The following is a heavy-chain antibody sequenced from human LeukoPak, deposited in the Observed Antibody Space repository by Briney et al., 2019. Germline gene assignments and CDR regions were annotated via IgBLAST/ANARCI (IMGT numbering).Heavy chain of an antibody. CDR3: ARVSYDILSGYPERRGYYGMDV. CDR1: GGSISRYY. J-gene: IGHJ6*02. V-gene: IGHV4-59*01. Sequence: SETLSLTCTVCGGSISRYYWSWMRQPPGKGLEWIGYIYYSGSTNYNPSLKSRVTISVDTSKHQFSLKLSSVTAADTAVYYCARVSYDILSGYPERRGYYGMDVWGQGTTVTVSS. CDR2: IYYSGST. D-gene: IGHD3-9*01.